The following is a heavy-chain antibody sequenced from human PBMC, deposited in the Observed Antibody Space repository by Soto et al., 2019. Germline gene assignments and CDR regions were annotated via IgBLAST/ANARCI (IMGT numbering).Heavy chain of an antibody. CDR2: IYYSGST. CDR1: GCSFSSGGYY. CDR3: ARQIYDSDTGPNFQYYFDS. V-gene: IGHV4-31*03. D-gene: IGHD3-22*01. Sequence: PSETLSLTCSFSGCSFSSGGYYWRWLRQHPGKGLEWIGYIYYSGSTYYNPSLKSRVTISVDTSKNQFSLKLSSVTAADTAMYYCARQIYDSDTGPNFQYYFDSWGQGTQVTVS. J-gene: IGHJ4*02.